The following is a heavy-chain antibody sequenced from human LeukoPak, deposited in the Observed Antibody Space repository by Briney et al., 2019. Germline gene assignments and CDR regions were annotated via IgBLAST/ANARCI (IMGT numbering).Heavy chain of an antibody. Sequence: DSVRGRFTISRDNSKNTLYLQMNSLRAEDTAVYYCARDPAFLGYSSNPHYYGMDVWGQGTTVTVSS. J-gene: IGHJ6*02. D-gene: IGHD6-13*01. CDR3: ARDPAFLGYSSNPHYYGMDV. V-gene: IGHV3-30*01.